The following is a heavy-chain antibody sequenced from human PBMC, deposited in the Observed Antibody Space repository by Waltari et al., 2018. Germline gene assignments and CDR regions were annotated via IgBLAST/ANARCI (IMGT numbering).Heavy chain of an antibody. V-gene: IGHV3-48*03. J-gene: IGHJ5*02. CDR3: AGTYSSGWHSFDP. D-gene: IGHD6-19*01. CDR2: ISSSGSTI. Sequence: EVQLVESGGGLVQPGGSLRLSCAASGFTFSSYEMNWVRQAPGKGLEWVSYISSSGSTIYYADSVKGRFTISRDNAKNSLYLQMNSLRAEDTAVYYCAGTYSSGWHSFDPWGQGTLVTVSS. CDR1: GFTFSSYE.